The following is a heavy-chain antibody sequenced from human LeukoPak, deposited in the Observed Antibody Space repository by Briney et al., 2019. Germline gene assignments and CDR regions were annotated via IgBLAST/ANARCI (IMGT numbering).Heavy chain of an antibody. CDR1: GGTLSSYA. CDR2: IIPIFGTA. CDR3: ARIVPAAREYNWFDP. V-gene: IGHV1-69*05. D-gene: IGHD2-2*01. J-gene: IGHJ5*02. Sequence: SVKVSCEASGGTLSSYAISWVRQAPGQGLEWMGGIIPIFGTANYAQKFQGRVTITTDESTSTAYMELSSLRSEDTAGYYCARIVPAAREYNWFDPWGQGTQVTVSS.